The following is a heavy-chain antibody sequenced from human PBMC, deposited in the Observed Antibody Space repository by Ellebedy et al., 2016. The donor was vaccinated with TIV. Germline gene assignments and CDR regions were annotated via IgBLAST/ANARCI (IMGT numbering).Heavy chain of an antibody. CDR3: AKGRGGGSDTSAPRYYFDY. V-gene: IGHV3-23*01. Sequence: PSETLSLTCAVSGGSISSGGYSWSWVRQAPGKGLEWVSGINNGGRTTSYADSVKGRFTISRDNSRSTLCLQMNSLSAEDSAVYYCAKGRGGGSDTSAPRYYFDYWGLGTLVTVSS. D-gene: IGHD3-22*01. J-gene: IGHJ4*02. CDR2: INNGGRTT. CDR1: GGSISSGGYS.